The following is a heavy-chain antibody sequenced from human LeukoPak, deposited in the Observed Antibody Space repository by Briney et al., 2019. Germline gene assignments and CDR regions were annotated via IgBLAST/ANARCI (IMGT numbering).Heavy chain of an antibody. CDR3: AIVSGSYYAPLEY. J-gene: IGHJ4*02. Sequence: ASVKVSCKTSGFTFTGYYIHWVRQAPGQGLEWMGWINPNSGGTNYAQNFQGRVTMTRDTSITTGYMELSRLRSDDTAVYYCAIVSGSYYAPLEYWGQGTLVTVS. CDR1: GFTFTGYY. D-gene: IGHD1-26*01. CDR2: INPNSGGT. V-gene: IGHV1-2*02.